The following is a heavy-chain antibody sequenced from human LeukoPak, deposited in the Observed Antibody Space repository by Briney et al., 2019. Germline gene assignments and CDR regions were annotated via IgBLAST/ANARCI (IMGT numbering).Heavy chain of an antibody. J-gene: IGHJ4*02. V-gene: IGHV4-38-2*02. Sequence: SETLSLTCTVSGRSINNGYFWGWIRQPPGKGLEWIASIHHSGTASYNPSLESRVTISVDTSKNQFSLRLSSVTAADTAVYYCAGDRGALGATVPAIFAVNFFDSWGQGTLGTVSS. CDR2: IHHSGTA. CDR1: GRSINNGYF. D-gene: IGHD2-2*02. CDR3: AGDRGALGATVPAIFAVNFFDS.